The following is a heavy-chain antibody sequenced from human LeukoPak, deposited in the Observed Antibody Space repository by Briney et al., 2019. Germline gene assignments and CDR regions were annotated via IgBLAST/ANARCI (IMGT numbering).Heavy chain of an antibody. Sequence: GRSLSPSYAASGFTFSSYAISWVRQAPGKGLGWVSAISGSGGNTYYTDSVKGQFTISRDNSKNTLYLQMNSLRAEDTAVYYCAKNRRVVIPFDYWGQGTLVTVSS. CDR3: AKNRRVVIPFDY. CDR1: GFTFSSYA. CDR2: ISGSGGNT. D-gene: IGHD3-16*02. V-gene: IGHV3-23*01. J-gene: IGHJ4*02.